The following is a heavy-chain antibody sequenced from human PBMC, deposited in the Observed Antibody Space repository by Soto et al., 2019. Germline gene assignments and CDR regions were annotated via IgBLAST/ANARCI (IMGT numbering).Heavy chain of an antibody. D-gene: IGHD4-17*01. Sequence: QVQLVESGGGVVQPGRSLRLSCAASGFTFSSYGMHWVRQAPGKGLEWVAVIWYDGSNKYYADSVKGRFTISGDNSKNTLYLQMNSLRAEDTAVYYCAREAPPDYGDYELEGSGWFDPWGQGTLVTVSS. CDR2: IWYDGSNK. CDR1: GFTFSSYG. J-gene: IGHJ5*02. V-gene: IGHV3-33*01. CDR3: AREAPPDYGDYELEGSGWFDP.